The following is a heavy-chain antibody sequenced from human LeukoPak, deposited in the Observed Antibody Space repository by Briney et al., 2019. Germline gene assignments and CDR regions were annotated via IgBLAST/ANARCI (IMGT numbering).Heavy chain of an antibody. CDR3: ARDRQVFSYYYYGMDV. CDR1: GYTFTSYG. J-gene: IGHJ6*02. CDR2: ISAYNGNT. V-gene: IGHV1-18*01. Sequence: ASVKVSCKASGYTFTSYGISWVRQAPGQGLEWMGWISAYNGNTNYAQKLQGRVTMTTDTSTSTAYMELRSLRSDDTAVYYCARDRQVFSYYYYGMDVWGQGTRSPSP. D-gene: IGHD2-8*01.